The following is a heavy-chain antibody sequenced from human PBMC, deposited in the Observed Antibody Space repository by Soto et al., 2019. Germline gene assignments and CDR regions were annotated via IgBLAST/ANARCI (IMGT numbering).Heavy chain of an antibody. CDR1: EGRSTSNDAT. D-gene: IGHD3-10*01. Sequence: SLTRAVSEGRSTSNDATWAWRMRSPSGGLEGLGRTYYRSRWHTDYAFSVKSRITINPDPSNNQLSLQLNSVTPDDTAVYYCVLLVGNSWLYSLGQGTLVTVSS. J-gene: IGHJ5*01. CDR3: VLLVGNSWLYS. CDR2: TYYRSRWHT. V-gene: IGHV6-1*01.